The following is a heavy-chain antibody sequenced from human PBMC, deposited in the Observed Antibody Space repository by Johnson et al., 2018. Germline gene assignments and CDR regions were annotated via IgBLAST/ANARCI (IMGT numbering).Heavy chain of an antibody. D-gene: IGHD3-16*01. J-gene: IGHJ6*02. V-gene: IGHV3-33*01. CDR3: ARDIGGVWGMDV. CDR2: IWYDGRNK. Sequence: QVQLVESGGGVVQPGRSLRLSCAASGFTFSSYGIHWVRQAPGKGLEWVAVIWYDGRNKYYADSVKGRFTISRDNSKNTLYLQMNSLRAEDTAVYYCARDIGGVWGMDVWGQGTAVTVPS. CDR1: GFTFSSYG.